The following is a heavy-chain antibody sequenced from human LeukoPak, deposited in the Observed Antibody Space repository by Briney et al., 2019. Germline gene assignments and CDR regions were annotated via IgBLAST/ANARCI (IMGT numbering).Heavy chain of an antibody. D-gene: IGHD3-10*01. CDR3: ARVAAGTGSYDY. J-gene: IGHJ4*02. Sequence: GGSLRLSCAASGFTLSGYWMHWVRQAPGKGLVWVARINTDGTTINYADSVKGRFTISRDKAQNTLYLQMNSLRVEDTAVYYCARVAAGTGSYDYWGQGTLVTVSS. V-gene: IGHV3-74*01. CDR2: INTDGTTI. CDR1: GFTLSGYW.